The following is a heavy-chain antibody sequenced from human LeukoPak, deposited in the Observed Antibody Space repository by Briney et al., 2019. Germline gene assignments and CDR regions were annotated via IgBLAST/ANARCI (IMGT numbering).Heavy chain of an antibody. CDR3: ARSGLGVGMDV. CDR1: GGSISSGGYS. Sequence: SETLSLTCAVSGGSISSGGYSWSWIRQPPGKGLEWIGYIYYSGSTYYNPSLKSRVTISVDTSKNQFSLKLSSVTAADTAVYYCARSGLGVGMDVWGQGTTVTVSS. D-gene: IGHD1-26*01. V-gene: IGHV4-30-2*03. J-gene: IGHJ6*02. CDR2: IYYSGST.